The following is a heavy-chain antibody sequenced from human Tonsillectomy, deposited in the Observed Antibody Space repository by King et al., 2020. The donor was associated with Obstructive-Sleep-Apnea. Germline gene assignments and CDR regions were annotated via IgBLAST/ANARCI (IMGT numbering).Heavy chain of an antibody. CDR2: IYYSGST. V-gene: IGHV4-30-4*07. CDR3: ARGSGALEYGDYLAPPLDYGTDV. CDR1: GGSISRGDYS. Sequence: VQLQESGPGLVKPSQTLSLTCAVSGGSISRGDYSWSWIRQPPGKGLEWVGDIYYSGSTYYNPSPKSRGTISVDTSKKAFSLKLSSVTAADTAGYYCARGSGALEYGDYLAPPLDYGTDVWGQGTTVTVSS. J-gene: IGHJ6*02. D-gene: IGHD4-17*01.